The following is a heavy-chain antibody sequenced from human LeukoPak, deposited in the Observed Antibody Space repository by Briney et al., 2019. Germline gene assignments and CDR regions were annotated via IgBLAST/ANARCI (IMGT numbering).Heavy chain of an antibody. CDR1: GFTFSSYG. D-gene: IGHD2-21*02. CDR2: ISYDGSNK. J-gene: IGHJ4*02. CDR3: AKDGGPIVVVTELRY. Sequence: PGRSLRLSCAASGFTFSSYGMHWVRQAPGKGLEWVAVISYDGSNKYYADSVKGRFTISRDNSKNTLYLQMNSLRAEDTAVYYCAKDGGPIVVVTELRYWGQGTLVTVSS. V-gene: IGHV3-30*18.